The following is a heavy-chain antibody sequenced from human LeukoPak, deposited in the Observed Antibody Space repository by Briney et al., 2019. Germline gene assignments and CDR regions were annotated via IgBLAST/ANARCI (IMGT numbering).Heavy chain of an antibody. V-gene: IGHV1-2*02. CDR1: GYTFTGYY. D-gene: IGHD6-19*01. J-gene: IGHJ6*03. CDR2: INPNSGGT. Sequence: GASVKVSCKASGYTFTGYYMHWVRQAPGQGLEWMGWINPNSGGTNYAQKFQGRVTMTRDTSISTAYMELSRLRSDDTAVYYCARGAVAMSYYYYMDVWGKGTTVTVSS. CDR3: ARGAVAMSYYYYMDV.